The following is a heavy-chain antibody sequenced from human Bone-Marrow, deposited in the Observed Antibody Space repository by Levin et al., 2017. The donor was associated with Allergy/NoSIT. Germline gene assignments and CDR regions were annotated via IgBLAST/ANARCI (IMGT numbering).Heavy chain of an antibody. CDR2: IIPIFGTA. Sequence: SVKVSCKASGGTFSSYAISWVRQAPGQGLEWMGGIIPIFGTANYAQKFQGRVTITADESTSTAYMELSSLRSEDTAVYYCARASGGSSDCTGGVCYIHFDYWGQGTLVTVSS. CDR1: GGTFSSYA. V-gene: IGHV1-69*13. J-gene: IGHJ4*02. D-gene: IGHD2-8*02. CDR3: ARASGGSSDCTGGVCYIHFDY.